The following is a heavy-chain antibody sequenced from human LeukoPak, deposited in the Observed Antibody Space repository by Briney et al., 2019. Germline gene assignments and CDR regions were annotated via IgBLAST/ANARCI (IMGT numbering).Heavy chain of an antibody. CDR1: GFTFSNAW. V-gene: IGHV3-15*01. D-gene: IGHD3-22*01. CDR3: TTSIVVVITDAFDI. Sequence: GGSLRLSCAASGFTFSNAWMSWVRQAPGKGLEWVGRIKSKTDGGTTDYAAPVKGRFTISRDDSKNTLYLQMNSLKTEDTAVYYCTTSIVVVITDAFDIWGQGTMVTVSS. J-gene: IGHJ3*02. CDR2: IKSKTDGGTT.